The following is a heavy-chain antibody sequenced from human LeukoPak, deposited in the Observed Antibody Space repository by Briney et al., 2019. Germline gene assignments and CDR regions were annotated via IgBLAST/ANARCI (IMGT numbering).Heavy chain of an antibody. V-gene: IGHV3-21*01. CDR3: ARDQMRGSMVGATTLYPTFDY. CDR1: GFTFSSYS. CDR2: ISSSSSYI. J-gene: IGHJ4*02. D-gene: IGHD1-26*01. Sequence: GGSLRLSCAASGFTFSSYSTNWVRQAPGKGLEWVSSISSSSSYIYYADSVKGRFTISRDNAKNSLYLQMNSLRAEDTAVYYCARDQMRGSMVGATTLYPTFDYWGQGTLVTVSS.